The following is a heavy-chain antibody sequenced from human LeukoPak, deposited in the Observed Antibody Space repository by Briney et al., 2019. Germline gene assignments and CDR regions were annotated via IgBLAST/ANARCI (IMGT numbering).Heavy chain of an antibody. Sequence: PGESLRLSCAASGFTFSCYSMNWVRQAPGKGLEWVSSISSSSSYIYYADSVKGRFTISRDNAKNSLYLQMNSLRAEDTAVYYCARDHYRAARLFDYWGQGTLVTVSS. CDR1: GFTFSCYS. CDR3: ARDHYRAARLFDY. CDR2: ISSSSSYI. D-gene: IGHD6-6*01. V-gene: IGHV3-21*01. J-gene: IGHJ4*02.